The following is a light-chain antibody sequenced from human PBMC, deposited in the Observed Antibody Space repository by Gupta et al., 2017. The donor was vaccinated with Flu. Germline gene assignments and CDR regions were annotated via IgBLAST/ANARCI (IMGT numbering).Light chain of an antibody. CDR2: NTN. CDR1: SGSVSTNYY. V-gene: IGLV8-61*01. J-gene: IGLJ3*02. CDR3: VLNVGRSLWV. Sequence: QTVVIQEPSLSVSPGGRVTLTCGLTSGSVSTNYYSSWYQQTPGQPPRTLIYNTNTRSAGVLHRFSGAILRNKAALTXAXAQADDXSDYCCVLNVGRSLWVFGGGTRLTVL.